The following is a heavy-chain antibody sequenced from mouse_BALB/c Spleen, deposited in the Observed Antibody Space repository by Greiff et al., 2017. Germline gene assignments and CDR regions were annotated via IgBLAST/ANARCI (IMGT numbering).Heavy chain of an antibody. Sequence: EVKLMESGGDLVKPGGSLKLSCAASGFTFSSYGMSWVRQTPDKRLEWVATISSGGSYTYYPDSVKGRFTISRDNAKNTLYLQMSSLKSEDTAMYYCARMRTARYFDYWGQGTTLTVSS. V-gene: IGHV5-6*01. CDR1: GFTFSSYG. J-gene: IGHJ2*01. CDR3: ARMRTARYFDY. CDR2: ISSGGSYT. D-gene: IGHD1-2*01.